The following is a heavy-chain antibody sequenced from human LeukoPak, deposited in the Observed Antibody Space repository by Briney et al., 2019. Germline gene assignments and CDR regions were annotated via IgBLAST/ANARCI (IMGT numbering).Heavy chain of an antibody. Sequence: GASVKVSCKASGGTFSSYAISWVRQAPGQGLEWMGGIIPIFGTANYAQKFQGRVTITADESTRTAYMELSSLRSEDTAVYYCAIRYSSIWSSYCGMDVWGQGTTVTVSS. CDR1: GGTFSSYA. CDR3: AIRYSSIWSSYCGMDV. V-gene: IGHV1-69*13. CDR2: IIPIFGTA. D-gene: IGHD6-13*01. J-gene: IGHJ6*02.